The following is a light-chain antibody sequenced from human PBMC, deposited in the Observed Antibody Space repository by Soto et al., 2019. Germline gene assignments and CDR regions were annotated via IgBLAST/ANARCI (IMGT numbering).Light chain of an antibody. CDR2: EVS. J-gene: IGLJ2*01. CDR1: SSDVGGYNY. CDR3: SSYTSGSTLVI. Sequence: QSALTQPASVSGSLGQSITISCTGTSSDVGGYNYVSWYQQHPGKAPKLMIYEVSNRPSEVSNRFSGSKSGNTASLTISGLPAEDEANYYCSSYTSGSTLVIFGGGTKLTVL. V-gene: IGLV2-14*01.